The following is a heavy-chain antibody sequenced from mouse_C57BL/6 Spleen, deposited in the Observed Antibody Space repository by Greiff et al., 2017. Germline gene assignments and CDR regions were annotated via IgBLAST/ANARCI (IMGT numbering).Heavy chain of an antibody. CDR2: IWSGGST. V-gene: IGHV2-2*01. CDR1: GFSLTSYG. Sequence: QVQLQQSGPGLVQPSQSLSITCTVSGFSLTSYGVHWVRQSPGKGLEWLGVIWSGGSTDYNAAFISRLSIRKDNSKSQVFFKMNSLQADDTAIYYCARNNGYYDWGQGTLVTVSA. J-gene: IGHJ3*01. D-gene: IGHD2-3*01. CDR3: ARNNGYYD.